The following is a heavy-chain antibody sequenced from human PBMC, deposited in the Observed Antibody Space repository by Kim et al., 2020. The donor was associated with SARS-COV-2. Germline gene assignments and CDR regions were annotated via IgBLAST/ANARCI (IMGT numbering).Heavy chain of an antibody. CDR3: ASRGWYRGPYYFDY. Sequence: GGSLRLSCAASGISFNLYDMTWVRQAPGKGLEWVSSISGTGGSTFYADSMRGRFTISRDNYKNMVYLQMDNLRADDTAVYYCASRGWYRGPYYFDYWGQGTLVTVSS. CDR2: ISGTGGST. J-gene: IGHJ4*02. D-gene: IGHD6-19*01. CDR1: GISFNLYD. V-gene: IGHV3-23*01.